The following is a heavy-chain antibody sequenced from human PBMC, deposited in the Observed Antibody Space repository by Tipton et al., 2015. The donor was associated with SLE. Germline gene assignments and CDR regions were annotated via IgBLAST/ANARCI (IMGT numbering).Heavy chain of an antibody. CDR3: ARWGAQLGTDNWFDP. J-gene: IGHJ5*02. V-gene: IGHV4-59*08. Sequence: TLSLTCTVSYGSISGYYWSWIRQPPGKGLEWIGYIYYSGSTYYNPSLKSRVTISVDTSKNQFSLKLSSVTAADTAVYYCARWGAQLGTDNWFDPWGQGTLVTVSS. D-gene: IGHD1-14*01. CDR1: YGSISGYY. CDR2: IYYSGST.